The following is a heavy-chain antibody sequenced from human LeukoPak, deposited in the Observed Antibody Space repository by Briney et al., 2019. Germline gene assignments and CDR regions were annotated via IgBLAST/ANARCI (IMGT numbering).Heavy chain of an antibody. V-gene: IGHV4-34*01. D-gene: IGHD2-2*01. Sequence: SETLSLTCAVYGGSFSGYYWSWIRQPPGKGLEWIGEINHSGSTNYNPSLKSRVTISVDTSKNQFSLKLSSVTAADTAVYYCARQGYCSSTSCYPPYMDVWGKGTTVTVSS. CDR3: ARQGYCSSTSCYPPYMDV. CDR2: INHSGST. J-gene: IGHJ6*03. CDR1: GGSFSGYY.